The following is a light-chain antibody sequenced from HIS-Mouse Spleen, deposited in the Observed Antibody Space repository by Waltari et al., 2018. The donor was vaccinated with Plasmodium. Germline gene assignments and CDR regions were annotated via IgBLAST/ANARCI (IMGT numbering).Light chain of an antibody. CDR2: EDS. CDR1: PLPKKY. CDR3: YSTDSSGNHRV. V-gene: IGLV3-10*01. Sequence: SYELTQPPSVSVSPGQTARITCSGDPLPKKYAYWYQQKSGQAPVLVIYEDSKRPSGTTERISGSSSGTMATLTISGAQVEDEADYYCYSTDSSGNHRVFGGGTKLTVL. J-gene: IGLJ3*02.